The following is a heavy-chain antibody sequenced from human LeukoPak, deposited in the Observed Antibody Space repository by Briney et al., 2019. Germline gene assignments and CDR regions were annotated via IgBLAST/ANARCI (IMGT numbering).Heavy chain of an antibody. CDR1: GFTFSTYS. CDR3: VKDRLGGYFDF. J-gene: IGHJ4*02. CDR2: ISYDGSNK. V-gene: IGHV3-30*18. Sequence: GGSLRLSCAASGFTFSTYSMNWVRQTPGKGLEWVAVISYDGSNKYYADSVKGRFTISRDNSKNTLYLQMSSLRAEDTAVYYCVKDRLGGYFDFWGQGTLVTVSS. D-gene: IGHD3-10*01.